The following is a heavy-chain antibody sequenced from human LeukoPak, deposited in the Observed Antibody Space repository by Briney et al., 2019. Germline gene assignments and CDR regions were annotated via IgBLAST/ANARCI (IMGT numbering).Heavy chain of an antibody. Sequence: GGSLRLSCAASGFTFNSHAMSWVRQAPGKGLEWVSAISGSGANTYYADSVKGRFSISRDNSKNTLYLQMNSLRAEDTAIYFCAKDWNDVGSDAFHIWGQGTMVTVSS. D-gene: IGHD1-1*01. V-gene: IGHV3-23*01. CDR3: AKDWNDVGSDAFHI. J-gene: IGHJ3*02. CDR1: GFTFNSHA. CDR2: ISGSGANT.